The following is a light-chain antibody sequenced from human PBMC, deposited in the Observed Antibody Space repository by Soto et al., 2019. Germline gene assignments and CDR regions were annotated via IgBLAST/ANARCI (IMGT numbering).Light chain of an antibody. CDR1: QGVSNW. J-gene: IGKJ5*01. V-gene: IGKV1-12*01. Sequence: DIQMTQSPSSVSASVGDRVTITCRASQGVSNWLAWYQQKPGKAPKLLIYAASSLQSGVPSRFSGSGSGTDFTLTISRLEPEDFAVYYCQQHGGSPITFGQGTRLEIK. CDR3: QQHGGSPIT. CDR2: AAS.